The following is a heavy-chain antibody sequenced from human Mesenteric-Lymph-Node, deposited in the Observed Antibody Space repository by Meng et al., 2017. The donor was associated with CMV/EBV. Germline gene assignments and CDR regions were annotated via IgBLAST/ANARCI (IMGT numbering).Heavy chain of an antibody. D-gene: IGHD3-22*01. CDR3: ARNSSSRAIFDF. J-gene: IGHJ4*02. CDR2: ISAYNGNT. CDR1: GYTFTSYG. Sequence: CKASGYTFTSYGISWVRQAPGQGLEWMGWISAYNGNTNYAQKLQGRVTMTTDTSTSTAYMELRNLRHDDTAVYYCARNSSSRAIFDFWGQGTLVTVSS. V-gene: IGHV1-18*04.